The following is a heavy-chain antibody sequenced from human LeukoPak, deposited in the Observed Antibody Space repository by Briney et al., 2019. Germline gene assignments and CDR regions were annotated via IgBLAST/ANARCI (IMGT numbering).Heavy chain of an antibody. D-gene: IGHD3-22*01. V-gene: IGHV4-34*01. CDR2: INHSGST. CDR3: ANEVHYYDSSGYSYHFDY. Sequence: SETLSLTCAVYGGSFSGYYWSWIRQPPGKGLEWIGEINHSGSTNHNPSLKSRVTISVDTSKNQFSLKLSSVTAADTAVYYCANEVHYYDSSGYSYHFDYWGQGTLVTVSS. J-gene: IGHJ4*02. CDR1: GGSFSGYY.